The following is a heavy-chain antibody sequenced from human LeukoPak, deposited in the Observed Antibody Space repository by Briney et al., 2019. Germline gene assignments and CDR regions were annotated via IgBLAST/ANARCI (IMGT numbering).Heavy chain of an antibody. CDR2: MNPNNGDS. CDR1: GYTFTNYH. D-gene: IGHD6-25*01. V-gene: IGHV1-8*03. Sequence: GASVKVSCKASGYTFTNYHINWVRQAPGQGLEWVGWMNPNNGDSGFAQNFQGRVAITRDTSMSTAYMDLGSLRSEDTAVYSCARTTSFTASGYDYWGQGTLVTVSS. J-gene: IGHJ4*02. CDR3: ARTTSFTASGYDY.